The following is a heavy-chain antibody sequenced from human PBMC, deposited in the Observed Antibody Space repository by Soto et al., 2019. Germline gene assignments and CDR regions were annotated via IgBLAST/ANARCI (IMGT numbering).Heavy chain of an antibody. D-gene: IGHD1-1*01. Sequence: ASVKVSCKASGYTFSDYYIHWVRQAPGQGLEWMGWINPNSGGTKYAPKFQGGVTMTRDTSITTAYMELSRLRSGDTAVYYCAKEPATAKPEGVDFWGQGTLVTSPQ. CDR2: INPNSGGT. V-gene: IGHV1-2*02. CDR1: GYTFSDYY. CDR3: AKEPATAKPEGVDF. J-gene: IGHJ4*02.